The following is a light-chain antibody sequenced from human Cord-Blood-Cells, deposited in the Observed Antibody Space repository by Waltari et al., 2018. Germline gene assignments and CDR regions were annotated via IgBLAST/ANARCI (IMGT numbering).Light chain of an antibody. CDR1: SSDVGCYNY. Sequence: QSALTQPASVSGSPGQSITISCTGTSSDVGCYNYVSWYQQHPGKAPNLMIYDVSKRPSGVSIRFSGSKSGNTASLTISGLQAEDEADYYCSSYTSSSTLVFGGGTKLTVL. J-gene: IGLJ2*01. CDR3: SSYTSSSTLV. V-gene: IGLV2-14*01. CDR2: DVS.